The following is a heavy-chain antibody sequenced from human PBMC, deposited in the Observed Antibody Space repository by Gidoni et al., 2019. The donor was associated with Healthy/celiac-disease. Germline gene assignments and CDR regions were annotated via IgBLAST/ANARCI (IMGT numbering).Heavy chain of an antibody. CDR3: ARPRVLRFFSGGMDV. Sequence: QVQLVQSGAEVKKPVASVKVSCKASGYTFTSYYMHWVRQAPGQGLEWMGIINPSGGSTSYAQKFQGRVTMTRDTSTSTVYMELSSLRSEDTAVYYCARPRVLRFFSGGMDVWGQGTTVTVSS. CDR2: INPSGGST. D-gene: IGHD3-3*01. J-gene: IGHJ6*02. CDR1: GYTFTSYY. V-gene: IGHV1-46*01.